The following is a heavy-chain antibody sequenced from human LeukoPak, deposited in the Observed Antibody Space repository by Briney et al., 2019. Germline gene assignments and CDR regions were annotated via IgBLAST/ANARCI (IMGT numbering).Heavy chain of an antibody. V-gene: IGHV4-34*01. J-gene: IGHJ5*02. CDR1: GGSFSGYY. D-gene: IGHD3-3*01. Sequence: PSETLSLTCAVYGGSFSGYYWSWIRQPPGKGLEWIGEINHSGSTNHNPSLKSRVTISVDTSKNQFSLKLSSVTAADTAVYYCARGGYVLRFLEWLYSTFDPWGQGTLVTVSS. CDR2: INHSGST. CDR3: ARGGYVLRFLEWLYSTFDP.